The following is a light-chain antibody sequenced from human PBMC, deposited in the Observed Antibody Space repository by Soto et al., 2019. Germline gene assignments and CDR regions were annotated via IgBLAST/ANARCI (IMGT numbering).Light chain of an antibody. J-gene: IGLJ1*01. Sequence: QAVVTQPPSVSGAPGQRVTISCTGSSSNIGAGYVVHWYQQLPGTAPKLLIYGNINRPSGVPDRFSGSKSDTSASLAITGLQAEDEADYYCQSYDSSLSAYVFGTGIKLTVL. CDR2: GNI. V-gene: IGLV1-40*01. CDR1: SSNIGAGYV. CDR3: QSYDSSLSAYV.